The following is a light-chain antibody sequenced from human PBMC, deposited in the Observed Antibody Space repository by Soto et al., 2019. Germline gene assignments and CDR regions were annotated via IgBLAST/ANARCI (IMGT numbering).Light chain of an antibody. CDR3: QQYGDSPKYT. V-gene: IGKV3-20*01. J-gene: IGKJ2*01. CDR2: GAS. CDR1: QSVSNSY. Sequence: EIVLTQSPGTLSLSPGERATLSCRASQSVSNSYLAWYQVKPGQAPRLVIYGASSRATGIPDRFSGSGSGTDFTLTITRLEPEDFAVYYCQQYGDSPKYTFGQGTKLEIK.